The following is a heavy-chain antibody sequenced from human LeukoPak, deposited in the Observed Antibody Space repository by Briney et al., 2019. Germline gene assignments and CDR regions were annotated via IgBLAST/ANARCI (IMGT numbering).Heavy chain of an antibody. CDR3: ARDRGVGGAFNI. V-gene: IGHV3-11*01. J-gene: IGHJ3*02. Sequence: PGRSLRLSCAASGFTFSDYYIGWIRQVSGKGPEWISYISDTVYYADSVRGRFTMSRDNSRNSVYLQMNSLRVEDTAVYRCARDRGVGGAFNIWGQGTMVTVS. D-gene: IGHD3-16*01. CDR2: ISDTV. CDR1: GFTFSDYY.